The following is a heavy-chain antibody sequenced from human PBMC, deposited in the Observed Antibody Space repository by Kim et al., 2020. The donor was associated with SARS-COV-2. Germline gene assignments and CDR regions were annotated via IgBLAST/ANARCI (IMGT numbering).Heavy chain of an antibody. V-gene: IGHV5-51*01. J-gene: IGHJ4*02. CDR3: ARHQSIAARPLDY. Sequence: YSPSFQGQVTISADKSISTAYLQWSSLKASDTAMYYCARHQSIAARPLDYWGQGTLVTVSS. D-gene: IGHD6-6*01.